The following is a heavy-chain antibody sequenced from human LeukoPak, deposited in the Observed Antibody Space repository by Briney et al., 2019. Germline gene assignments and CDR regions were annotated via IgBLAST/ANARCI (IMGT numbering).Heavy chain of an antibody. CDR2: INSDGSTT. CDR1: GVTFSSYL. V-gene: IGHV3-74*01. CDR3: ARNQGSDLDY. D-gene: IGHD1-14*01. J-gene: IGHJ4*02. Sequence: GGALRLSCAASGVTFSSYLMHWVRQAPGKGLVWVSRINSDGSTTTYADSVRGRSTNSRANAKNTLYLQMNSPGDADAAVYYCARNQGSDLDYWGQGTLVTVSS.